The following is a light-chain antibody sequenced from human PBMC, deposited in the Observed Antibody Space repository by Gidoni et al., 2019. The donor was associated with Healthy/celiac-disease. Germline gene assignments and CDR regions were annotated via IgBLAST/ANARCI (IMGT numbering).Light chain of an antibody. CDR2: AAS. J-gene: IGKJ3*01. Sequence: DIQLTQSPSFLSASVGDRVTITCRASPGISSYLAWYQQKPGNAPKLLIYAASTLQRRVPSRFSGSGSGTEFTLTISSLQPEDFATYYCQQLNSYSFTFGPGTKVDIK. CDR1: PGISSY. V-gene: IGKV1-9*01. CDR3: QQLNSYSFT.